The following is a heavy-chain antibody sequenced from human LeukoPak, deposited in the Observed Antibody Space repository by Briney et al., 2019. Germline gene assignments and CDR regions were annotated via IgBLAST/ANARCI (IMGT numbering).Heavy chain of an antibody. CDR3: ATIAPYGSGRSDAFDI. Sequence: ASVKVSCKASGYTFTSYGISWVRQAPGQGLEWMGWISAYYGNTNYAQKLQGRVTMTTDTSTSTAYMELRSLRSDDTAVYYCATIAPYGSGRSDAFDIWGQGTMVTVSS. V-gene: IGHV1-18*01. CDR1: GYTFTSYG. J-gene: IGHJ3*02. D-gene: IGHD3-10*01. CDR2: ISAYYGNT.